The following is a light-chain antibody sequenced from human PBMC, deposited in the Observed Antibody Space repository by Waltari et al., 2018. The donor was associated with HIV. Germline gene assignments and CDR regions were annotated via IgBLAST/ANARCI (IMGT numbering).Light chain of an antibody. CDR2: EIN. J-gene: IGLJ3*02. CDR1: GTDFGTYNL. CDR3: SSYKTYTPFRV. V-gene: IGLV2-23*02. Sequence: QSAMTQPASVSGSPGQSITISCTATGTDFGTYNLISRYQQHPNQAPKPIIFEINKRPSGISARFSGSMSANTASLTVSGLQPEDEAHYFCSSYKTYTPFRVFGGGTKLTVL.